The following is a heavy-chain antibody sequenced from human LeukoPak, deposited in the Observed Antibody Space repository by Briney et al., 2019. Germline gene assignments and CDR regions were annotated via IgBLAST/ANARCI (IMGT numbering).Heavy chain of an antibody. CDR3: ARASYYEVSDTEDYYYYYGMDV. CDR2: ISAYNGNT. Sequence: ASVKVSCKASGYTFTSYGISWVRQAPGQGLEWMGWISAYNGNTNYAQKLQGRVTMTTDTSTSTAYMELRSLRSDDTAVYYCARASYYEVSDTEDYYYYYGMDVWGQGTTVTVFS. CDR1: GYTFTSYG. V-gene: IGHV1-18*01. J-gene: IGHJ6*02. D-gene: IGHD1-26*01.